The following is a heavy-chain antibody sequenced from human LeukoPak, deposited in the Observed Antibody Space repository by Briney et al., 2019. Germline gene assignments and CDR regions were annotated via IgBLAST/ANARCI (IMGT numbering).Heavy chain of an antibody. CDR1: GGSISSYY. J-gene: IGHJ4*02. D-gene: IGHD3-3*01. CDR2: IYYSGST. CDR3: ARNVPKYDSLDY. V-gene: IGHV4-59*01. Sequence: SETLSLTCTVSGGSISSYYWSWIRQPPGKGLEWIGYIYYSGSTNYNPSLKSRVTISVDTSKNQFSLKLSSVTAADTAVYYCARNVPKYDSLDYWGQGTLVTVSS.